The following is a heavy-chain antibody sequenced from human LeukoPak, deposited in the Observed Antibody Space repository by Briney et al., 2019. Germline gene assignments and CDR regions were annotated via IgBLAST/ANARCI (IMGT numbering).Heavy chain of an antibody. Sequence: SETLSLTCTVSGAPISSYSWSWLRQPPGKGLEWIGYVFYSGRTNYNPALKSRVTTSVDKSKNQFSLKLSAVTAADTAVYYCVRDEYRDVWGKGTTVTVSS. J-gene: IGHJ6*04. CDR1: GAPISSYS. CDR3: VRDEYRDV. D-gene: IGHD2/OR15-2a*01. V-gene: IGHV4-59*01. CDR2: VFYSGRT.